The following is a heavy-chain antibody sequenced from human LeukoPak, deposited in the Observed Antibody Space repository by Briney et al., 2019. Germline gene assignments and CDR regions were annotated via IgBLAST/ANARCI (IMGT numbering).Heavy chain of an antibody. J-gene: IGHJ3*02. CDR1: GGSISSGSYY. Sequence: PSQTLSLTCTVSGGSISSGSYYWNWIRQPAGKQLEWIGRIYTSGSTNYNPSLQSRVTISVDTSKNQFSLKLSSVTAADTAVYYCARGDVQYTDAFDIWGQGTMVTVSS. CDR2: IYTSGST. CDR3: ARGDVQYTDAFDI. D-gene: IGHD1-1*01. V-gene: IGHV4-61*02.